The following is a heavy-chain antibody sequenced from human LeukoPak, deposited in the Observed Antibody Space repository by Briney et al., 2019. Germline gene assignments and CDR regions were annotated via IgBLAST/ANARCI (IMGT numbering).Heavy chain of an antibody. V-gene: IGHV3-21*01. Sequence: GGSLRLSCAASGFTFSSHWMHWVRHAPGKGLEWVSSISTNSIYIYYSDSVKGRFTISRDNAKNSLFLQMNSLRAEDTAVYYCARDYPRDYYGSGSYYDYWGQGTLVTVSS. CDR2: ISTNSIYI. J-gene: IGHJ4*02. CDR1: GFTFSSHW. D-gene: IGHD3-10*01. CDR3: ARDYPRDYYGSGSYYDY.